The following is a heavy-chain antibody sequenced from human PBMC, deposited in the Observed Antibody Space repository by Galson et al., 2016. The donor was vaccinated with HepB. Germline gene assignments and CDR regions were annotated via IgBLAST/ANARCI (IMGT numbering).Heavy chain of an antibody. J-gene: IGHJ4*02. CDR1: GFTFSRAW. V-gene: IGHV3-23*01. D-gene: IGHD4-17*01. CDR3: AKYQGGQNGDKYFGDY. Sequence: SLRLSCAASGFTFSRAWMNWVRQAPGKGLEWISGISRSGDYRFYAVSVRGRFTISRDNSKDTVYLQLDSLRAEDTAIYYCAKYQGGQNGDKYFGDYWGQGTLVTVSS. CDR2: ISRSGDYR.